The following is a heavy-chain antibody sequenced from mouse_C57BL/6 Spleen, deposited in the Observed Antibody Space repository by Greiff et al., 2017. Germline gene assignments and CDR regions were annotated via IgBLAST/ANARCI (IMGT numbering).Heavy chain of an antibody. V-gene: IGHV1-52*01. CDR2: IDPSDSGT. D-gene: IGHD2-5*01. CDR1: GYTFTSYW. Sequence: QVQLQQPGAELVRPGSSVKLSCKASGYTFTSYWMHWVKQRPIQGLEWIGNIDPSDSGTHYNQKFKDKAPLTVDKSSSTAYMQLSSLTSEDSAVYYCAYYSNWGAMDYWGQGTSVTVSS. CDR3: AYYSNWGAMDY. J-gene: IGHJ4*01.